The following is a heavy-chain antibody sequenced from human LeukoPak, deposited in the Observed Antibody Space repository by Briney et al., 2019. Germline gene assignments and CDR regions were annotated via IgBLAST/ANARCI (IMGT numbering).Heavy chain of an antibody. CDR2: IYTGGST. V-gene: IGHV3-66*01. CDR1: GMTVSSNY. D-gene: IGHD2-2*01. Sequence: GGSLRLSYAASGMTVSSNYIMWVRQPPGKGLEWVSSIYTGGSTYYADAVKGRFTISRDNSKNTVNLQMNSLRAEDTAVYYCARDQASSSSSPYWGQGTLVTVSS. CDR3: ARDQASSSSSPY. J-gene: IGHJ4*02.